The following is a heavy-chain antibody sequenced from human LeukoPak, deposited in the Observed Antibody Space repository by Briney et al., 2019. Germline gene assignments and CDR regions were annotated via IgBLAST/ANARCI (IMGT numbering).Heavy chain of an antibody. CDR3: ARGHPKAYYYDSSGAFDY. D-gene: IGHD3-22*01. Sequence: SETLSLTCTISGYSISSGYSWGWIRQPPGKGLEWIAIIYHSENTYYNPSLKSRLTISVDTSKNQFSLKLSSVTAADTAVYYCARGHPKAYYYDSSGAFDYWGQGTLVTVSS. V-gene: IGHV4-38-2*02. CDR1: GYSISSGYS. CDR2: IYHSENT. J-gene: IGHJ4*02.